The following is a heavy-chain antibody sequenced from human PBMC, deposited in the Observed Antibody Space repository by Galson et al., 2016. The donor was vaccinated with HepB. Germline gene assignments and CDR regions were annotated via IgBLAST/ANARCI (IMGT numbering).Heavy chain of an antibody. J-gene: IGHJ3*02. CDR3: ASGGISSFGLPTFYDAFDI. CDR1: GYTFSNYW. Sequence: QSGAEVKKPGESLKISCKGSGYTFSNYWIGWVRQMPGKGLEWMGIIYPGDSDTRYSPYFHGKVTISADQSISTAYLQWSSLKASDTASYYCASGGISSFGLPTFYDAFDIWGQGTMVTVSS. CDR2: IYPGDSDT. D-gene: IGHD2/OR15-2a*01. V-gene: IGHV5-51*01.